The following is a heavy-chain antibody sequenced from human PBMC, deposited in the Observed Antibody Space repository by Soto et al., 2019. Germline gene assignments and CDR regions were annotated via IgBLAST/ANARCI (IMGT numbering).Heavy chain of an antibody. D-gene: IGHD6-19*01. J-gene: IGHJ4*02. CDR1: GYSFTGYY. CDR2: INPNSGGT. V-gene: IGHV1-2*02. Sequence: ASVKVSCKASGYSFTGYYIHWVRQAPGQGLEWMGWINPNSGGTNYAQKFQGRVTMTRDTSISTGFMELRRLRSDDTAVYYCAKDWDKAVAGTVDYWGQGTLVTVSS. CDR3: AKDWDKAVAGTVDY.